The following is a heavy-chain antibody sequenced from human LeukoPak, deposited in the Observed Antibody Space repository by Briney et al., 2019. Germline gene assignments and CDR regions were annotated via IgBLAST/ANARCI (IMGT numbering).Heavy chain of an antibody. CDR3: ARDLNLYDSSGYYPR. CDR2: ISSSSGTI. J-gene: IGHJ4*02. CDR1: GFTFSSYS. D-gene: IGHD3-22*01. V-gene: IGHV3-48*02. Sequence: GGSLRLSCAAPGFTFSSYSMNWVRQAPGKGLEWVSYISSSSGTIYYADSVKGRFTISRDNAENSLYLQMNSLRDEDTAVYYCARDLNLYDSSGYYPRWGQGTLVTVSS.